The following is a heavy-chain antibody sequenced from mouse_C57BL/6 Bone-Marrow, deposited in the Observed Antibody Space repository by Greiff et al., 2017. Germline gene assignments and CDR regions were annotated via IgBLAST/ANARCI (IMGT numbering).Heavy chain of an antibody. CDR2: ISNLAYSI. CDR1: GFTFSDYG. CDR3: ARLNYGNAMDY. V-gene: IGHV5-15*01. J-gene: IGHJ4*01. Sequence: VQGVESGGGLVQPGGSLKLSCAASGFTFSDYGMAWVRQAPRKGPEWVAFISNLAYSIYYADTVTGRFTISRENAKNTLYLEMSSLRSEDTAMYYCARLNYGNAMDYWGQGTSVTVSS. D-gene: IGHD1-1*01.